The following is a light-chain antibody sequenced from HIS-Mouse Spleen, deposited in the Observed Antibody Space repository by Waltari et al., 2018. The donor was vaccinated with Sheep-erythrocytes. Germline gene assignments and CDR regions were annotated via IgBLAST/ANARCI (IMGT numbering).Light chain of an antibody. V-gene: IGLV2-23*01. CDR2: EGS. Sequence: QSALTQPASVSGSPGQSITISCTGTSSDVGSYNLVSWYQQHPGKAPKLLIYEGSKRPLGVSKRFSGSTSGNTASLTISGLQAEDEADYYCCSYAGSSTPWVFGGGTKLTVL. CDR1: SSDVGSYNL. CDR3: CSYAGSSTPWV. J-gene: IGLJ3*02.